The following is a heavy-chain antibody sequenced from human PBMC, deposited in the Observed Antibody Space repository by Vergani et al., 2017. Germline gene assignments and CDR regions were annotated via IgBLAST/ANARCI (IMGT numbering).Heavy chain of an antibody. Sequence: EVELLESGGGLVQPGGSLRLSCVASGFTFSSYAMTWVRQAPGKGLEWVSSISGPGGSTYYADSVKGRFTISRDNSKNTLYLQMNSLRAEDTAVYYCAKTIAVAVWGQGTLVTVSS. J-gene: IGHJ4*02. V-gene: IGHV3-23*01. D-gene: IGHD6-19*01. CDR2: ISGPGGST. CDR3: AKTIAVAV. CDR1: GFTFSSYA.